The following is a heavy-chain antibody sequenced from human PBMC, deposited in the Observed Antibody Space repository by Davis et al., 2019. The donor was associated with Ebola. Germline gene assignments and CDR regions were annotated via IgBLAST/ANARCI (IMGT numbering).Heavy chain of an antibody. CDR3: AKERYSSRSVNWFDP. CDR2: ISGTSGNT. J-gene: IGHJ5*02. D-gene: IGHD6-13*01. Sequence: GESLKISCAASGFPFRTYAMTWARQAPGKGLEWVSSISGTSGNTYYADSVKGRFTISRDNSKNTLYLQMNSLRAEDTAVYYCAKERYSSRSVNWFDPWGQGTLVTVSS. V-gene: IGHV3-23*01. CDR1: GFPFRTYA.